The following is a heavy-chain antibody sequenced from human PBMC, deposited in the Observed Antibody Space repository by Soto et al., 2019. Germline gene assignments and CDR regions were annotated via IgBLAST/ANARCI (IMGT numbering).Heavy chain of an antibody. J-gene: IGHJ3*02. CDR2: ISWNSGSI. V-gene: IGHV3-9*01. Sequence: GGFLRLSCAASGFTFDDYAMHWVRQAPGKGLEWVSGISWNSGSICYADSVKGRFTISRDNAKNSLYLQMNSLRAEDTALYYCAKVGLDWAFDIWGQGTMVTVSS. D-gene: IGHD3-3*01. CDR3: AKVGLDWAFDI. CDR1: GFTFDDYA.